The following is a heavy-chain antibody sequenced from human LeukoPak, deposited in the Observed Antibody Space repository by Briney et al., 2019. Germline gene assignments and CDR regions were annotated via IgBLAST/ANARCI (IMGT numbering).Heavy chain of an antibody. CDR2: IYYSGST. J-gene: IGHJ4*02. CDR3: ARADYGDRHYYFDY. CDR1: GGSISSYY. D-gene: IGHD4-17*01. V-gene: IGHV4-59*08. Sequence: TSETLSLTCTVSGGSISSYYWSWIRQPPGKGLGWIGYIYYSGSTNYNPSLKSRVTISVDTSKNQFSLKLSSVTAADTAVYYCARADYGDRHYYFDYWGQGTLVTVSS.